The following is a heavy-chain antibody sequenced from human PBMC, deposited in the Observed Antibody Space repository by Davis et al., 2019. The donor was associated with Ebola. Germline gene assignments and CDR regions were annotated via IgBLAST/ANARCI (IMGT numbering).Heavy chain of an antibody. Sequence: PSETLSLTCDISGDSVSINSAGWNWIRQSPSRGLEWLGRTYYNSKWYSDYAPSVVGRISINPDTSKNQFSLQLNSVTPEDTALYYCARGWLRGGLDVWGEGTTVTVSS. D-gene: IGHD5-18*01. V-gene: IGHV6-1*01. J-gene: IGHJ6*04. CDR2: TYYNSKWYS. CDR3: ARGWLRGGLDV. CDR1: GDSVSINSAG.